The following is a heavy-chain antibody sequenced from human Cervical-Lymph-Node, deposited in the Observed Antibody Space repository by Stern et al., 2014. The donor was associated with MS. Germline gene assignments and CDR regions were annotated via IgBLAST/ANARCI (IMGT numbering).Heavy chain of an antibody. D-gene: IGHD1-1*01. V-gene: IGHV4-31*03. CDR2: ISSSGST. CDR3: ARAGDYYTMDV. J-gene: IGHJ6*02. CDR1: GGSISSGDYY. Sequence: QVQLQQSGPGLVKPSQTLSLTCTVSGGSISSGDYYWSWIRQRPGMGLEWIGYISSSGSTYYNPSLKSRVTISVDTSKKQFSLKLNSVTAADTAVYYCARAGDYYTMDVWGQGTTVTVSS.